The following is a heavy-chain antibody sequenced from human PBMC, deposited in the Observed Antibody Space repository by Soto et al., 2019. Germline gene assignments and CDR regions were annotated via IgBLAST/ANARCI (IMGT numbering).Heavy chain of an antibody. D-gene: IGHD5-12*01. V-gene: IGHV1-3*01. CDR2: INAGNGNT. CDR1: GYTFTSYA. CDR3: AREGGYSGYDPNFDY. J-gene: IGHJ4*02. Sequence: QVPLVQSGAEVKKPGASVKVSCKASGYTFTSYAMHWVRQAPGQRLEWMGWINAGNGNTKYSQKFQGRVTITRDTSASTAYMELSSLRSEDTAVYYCAREGGYSGYDPNFDYWGQGTLVTVSS.